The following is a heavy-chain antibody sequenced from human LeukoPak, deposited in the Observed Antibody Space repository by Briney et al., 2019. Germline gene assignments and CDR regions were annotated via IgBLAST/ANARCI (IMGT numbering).Heavy chain of an antibody. CDR2: INPNSGGT. CDR3: ARDYCSGGSSFLLFDY. V-gene: IGHV1-2*06. J-gene: IGHJ4*02. D-gene: IGHD2-15*01. CDR1: GYTFTGYY. Sequence: ASVKVSCKASGYTFTGYYMHWVRQAPGQGLEWMGRINPNSGGTNYAQKFQGRVTMTRDTSISTAYMELSRLRSDDTAVYYCARDYCSGGSSFLLFDYWGQGTLVTVSS.